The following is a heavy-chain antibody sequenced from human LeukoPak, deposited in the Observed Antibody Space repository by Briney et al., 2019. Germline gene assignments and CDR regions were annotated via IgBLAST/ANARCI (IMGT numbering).Heavy chain of an antibody. CDR3: ARVGDILTGYPHFDY. V-gene: IGHV4-38-2*01. Sequence: SETLSHTCAVSGYSISSGYYWGWIRQPPGKGLEWIGSMYHSGSTYYNPSLKSRVTISVDTSKNRFSLKLSPVTAADTAVYYCARVGDILTGYPHFDYWGQGTLVTVSS. J-gene: IGHJ4*02. CDR1: GYSISSGYY. CDR2: MYHSGST. D-gene: IGHD3-9*01.